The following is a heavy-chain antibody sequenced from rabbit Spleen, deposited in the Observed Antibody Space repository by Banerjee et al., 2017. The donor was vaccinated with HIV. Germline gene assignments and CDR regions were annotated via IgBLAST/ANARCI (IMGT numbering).Heavy chain of an antibody. Sequence: QSLEESGGDLVKPGTSLTLTCTASGFSFSSDYYMCWVRQAPGKGLECGACIYAGDGKTFYASWAKGRFTISKTSSTTVFLQMTSLTAADTATYFCAKDWSADSDFYFNLWGPAPSSPS. J-gene: IGHJ4*01. V-gene: IGHV1S40*01. CDR3: AKDWSADSDFYFNL. D-gene: IGHD4-2*01. CDR2: IYAGDGKT. CDR1: GFSFSSDYY.